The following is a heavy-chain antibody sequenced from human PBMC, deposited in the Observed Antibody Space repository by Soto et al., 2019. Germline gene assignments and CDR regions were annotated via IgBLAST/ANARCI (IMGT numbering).Heavy chain of an antibody. Sequence: QIQLVPSRAEVKQPGSSVKVSCKASGGTFSTYAISWVRQAPGQGLQWMGGIIPLFGTANYAQRLQGRLTITADKSTSTAYMELSSLRSEDTAVYYCAAGGGVVVATPPYYSAMDFWGQGTTVTVSS. CDR2: IIPLFGTA. V-gene: IGHV1-69*06. D-gene: IGHD2-15*01. CDR3: AAGGGVVVATPPYYSAMDF. CDR1: GGTFSTYA. J-gene: IGHJ6*02.